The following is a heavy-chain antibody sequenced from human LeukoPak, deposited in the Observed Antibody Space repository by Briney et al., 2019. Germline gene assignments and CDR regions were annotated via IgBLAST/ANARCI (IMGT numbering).Heavy chain of an antibody. CDR1: GASISSYY. D-gene: IGHD3-22*01. CDR2: IYYSGST. Sequence: PSETLSLTCTVSGASISSYYWSWIRQPPGKGLEWIGYIYYSGSTNYNPSLKRRGTISVDTSKNQFSLKLSSVTAADTAVYYCARNYYDSSGYYPFVCWGQGTLVTVSS. CDR3: ARNYYDSSGYYPFVC. V-gene: IGHV4-59*08. J-gene: IGHJ4*02.